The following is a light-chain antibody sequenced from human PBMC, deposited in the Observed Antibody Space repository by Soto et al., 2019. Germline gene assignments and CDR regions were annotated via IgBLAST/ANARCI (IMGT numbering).Light chain of an antibody. J-gene: IGKJ1*01. CDR3: PQYNNWPPWT. V-gene: IGKV3-15*01. CDR2: GAS. CDR1: QSVSSN. Sequence: EIVMTQSPATLSVSPGERATLSRRASQSVSSNLAWYQQKPGQAPRLLIYGASTKATGIPARFSGSGSGTKFTITISSLQSEDFAVYYCPQYNNWPPWTFGQGTKVEIK.